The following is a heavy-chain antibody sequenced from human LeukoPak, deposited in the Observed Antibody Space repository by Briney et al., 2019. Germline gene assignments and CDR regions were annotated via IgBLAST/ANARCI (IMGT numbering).Heavy chain of an antibody. CDR2: INTNTGNP. J-gene: IGHJ4*02. Sequence: EASVKVSCKASGYTFTSYAMNWVRQAPGQGLEWMGWINTNTGNPTYAQGFTGRFVFSLDTSVSTAYLQISSLKAEDTAVYYCAREMGIVGATRVDYWGQGTLVTVSS. D-gene: IGHD1-26*01. V-gene: IGHV7-4-1*02. CDR1: GYTFTSYA. CDR3: AREMGIVGATRVDY.